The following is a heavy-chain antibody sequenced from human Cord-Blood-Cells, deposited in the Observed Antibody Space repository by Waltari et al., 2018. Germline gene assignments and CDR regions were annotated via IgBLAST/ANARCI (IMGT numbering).Heavy chain of an antibody. D-gene: IGHD1-26*01. J-gene: IGHJ3*02. V-gene: IGHV4-38-2*02. CDR2: IYPSGST. CDR3: ARGTEVGAISGDAFDI. CDR1: GYSISSGYY. Sequence: QVQLQESGPGLVKPSETLSLTCTVSGYSISSGYYWGWIRQPPGKGLEWIGSIYPSGSTYYNPSLKSRVTISVDTSKNQFSLKLSSVTAADTAVYYCARGTEVGAISGDAFDIWGQGTMVTVSS.